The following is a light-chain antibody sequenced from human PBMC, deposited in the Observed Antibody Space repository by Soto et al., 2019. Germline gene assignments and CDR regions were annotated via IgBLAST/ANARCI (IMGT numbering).Light chain of an antibody. V-gene: IGKV3D-20*01. CDR1: QSINSRS. Sequence: TQSPATLSLSPGERATLSCGASQSINSRSLAWYQQKPGQAPRLLIYDASSRATGIPDRFSASGSGIDFTLTISSLEPEDFAVYYCQQYVASPYTFGQGTKVDIK. CDR3: QQYVASPYT. J-gene: IGKJ2*01. CDR2: DAS.